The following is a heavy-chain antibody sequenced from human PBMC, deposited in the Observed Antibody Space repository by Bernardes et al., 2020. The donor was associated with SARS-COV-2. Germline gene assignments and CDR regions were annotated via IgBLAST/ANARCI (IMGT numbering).Heavy chain of an antibody. CDR1: GGTLSNYV. J-gene: IGHJ6*03. CDR3: AGDQEGTIFGAHYYMDV. CDR2: ITPILSTT. Sequence: SVKVSCKASGGTLSNYVFNWVRQAPGQGLEWMGGITPILSTTNYAQRFQGRVTITADESTRTAYMELSSLRSEDTAVYFCAGDQEGTIFGAHYYMDVWGKGTTVTVSS. V-gene: IGHV1-69*13. D-gene: IGHD3-3*01.